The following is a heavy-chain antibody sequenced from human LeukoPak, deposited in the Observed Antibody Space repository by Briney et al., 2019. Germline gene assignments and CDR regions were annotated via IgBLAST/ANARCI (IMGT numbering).Heavy chain of an antibody. CDR1: GFTFSSYG. J-gene: IGHJ3*02. V-gene: IGHV3-30*03. Sequence: GRSLRLSCAASGFTFSSYGMHWVRQAPGKGLEWVAVISYDGSNKHYADSVKGRFTISRDNSKNTLYLQMNSLRAEDTAVYYCARTSIWGQGTMVTVSS. CDR2: ISYDGSNK. D-gene: IGHD3/OR15-3a*01. CDR3: ARTSI.